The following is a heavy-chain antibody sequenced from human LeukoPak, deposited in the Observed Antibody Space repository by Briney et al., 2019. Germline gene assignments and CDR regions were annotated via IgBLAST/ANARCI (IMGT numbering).Heavy chain of an antibody. CDR3: ARDELRGPGAFDI. Sequence: SVKVSCEASGGTLSSYAISWVRQAPGQGLEWMGRIIPIFGTANYAQKFQGRVTITTDESTSTAYMELSSLRSEDTAVYYCARDELRGPGAFDIWGQGTMVTVSS. D-gene: IGHD1-26*01. V-gene: IGHV1-69*05. J-gene: IGHJ3*02. CDR2: IIPIFGTA. CDR1: GGTLSSYA.